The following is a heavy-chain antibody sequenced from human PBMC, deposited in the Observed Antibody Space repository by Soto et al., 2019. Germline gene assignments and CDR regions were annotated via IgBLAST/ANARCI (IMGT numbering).Heavy chain of an antibody. D-gene: IGHD2-15*01. Sequence: VASVKVSCKASGYTFTGYYMHWVRQAPGQGLEWMGWINPNSGGTNYAQKFQGWVTMTRDTSISTAYMELSRLRSDDTAVYYCARGWDYIVSRHPYGMDVWGQGTTVTVAS. CDR1: GYTFTGYY. CDR2: INPNSGGT. V-gene: IGHV1-2*04. J-gene: IGHJ6*02. CDR3: ARGWDYIVSRHPYGMDV.